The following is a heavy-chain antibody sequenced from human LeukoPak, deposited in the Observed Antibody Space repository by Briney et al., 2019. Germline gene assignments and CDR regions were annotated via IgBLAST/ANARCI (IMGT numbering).Heavy chain of an antibody. CDR3: ARVLRLGGSKKYYFDY. Sequence: SETLSLTCTVSGGSISSGDYYWSWIRQPPGKGLEWIGYIYYSGSTYYNPSLKSRVTISVDTSKNQFSLKLSSVTAADTAVYYCARVLRLGGSKKYYFDYWGQGTLATVSS. V-gene: IGHV4-30-4*08. D-gene: IGHD3-16*01. J-gene: IGHJ4*02. CDR2: IYYSGST. CDR1: GGSISSGDYY.